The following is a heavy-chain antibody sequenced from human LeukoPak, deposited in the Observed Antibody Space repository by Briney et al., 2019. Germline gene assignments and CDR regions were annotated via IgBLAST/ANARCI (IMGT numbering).Heavy chain of an antibody. V-gene: IGHV4-31*03. D-gene: IGHD3-22*01. CDR2: IYYSGST. CDR3: ARAPFYYDSRGSPALYPFDN. CDR1: GGSISSGGYY. Sequence: SETLSLTCTVSGGSISSGGYYWSWIRQHPGKGLEWIGYIYYSGSTYYNPSLKSRVTISVDTSKIQFSLRLSSVTAADTAVYYCARAPFYYDSRGSPALYPFDNWGQGTLVTVSS. J-gene: IGHJ4*02.